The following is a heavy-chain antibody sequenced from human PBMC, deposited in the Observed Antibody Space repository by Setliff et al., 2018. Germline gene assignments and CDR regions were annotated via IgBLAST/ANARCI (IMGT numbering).Heavy chain of an antibody. Sequence: ASVKVSCKASGYTFTSYYMYWVRQAPGQGLEWMGTLNTGGGSASIVDQFRGRVSMTRDASTSTVYMEINSLRPDDTAVYFCARGGVAAAGKKGVFEHWGQGTLVTVSS. CDR1: GYTFTSYY. V-gene: IGHV1-46*01. CDR3: ARGGVAAAGKKGVFEH. J-gene: IGHJ4*02. D-gene: IGHD6-13*01. CDR2: LNTGGGSA.